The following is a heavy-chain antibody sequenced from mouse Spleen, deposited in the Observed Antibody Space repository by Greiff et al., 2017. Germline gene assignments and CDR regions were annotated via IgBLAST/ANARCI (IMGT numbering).Heavy chain of an antibody. CDR1: GFTFSSYA. J-gene: IGHJ3*01. D-gene: IGHD2-1*01. V-gene: IGHV5-9*01. CDR2: ISSGGGNT. Sequence: DVMLVESGGGLVKLGGSLKLSCAASGFTFSSYAMSWVRQTPEKRLEWVATISSGGGNTYYPDSVKGRFTISRDNAKNTLYLQMSSLKSEDTAMYYCARIYYGNYVRFAYWGQGTLVTVSA. CDR3: ARIYYGNYVRFAY.